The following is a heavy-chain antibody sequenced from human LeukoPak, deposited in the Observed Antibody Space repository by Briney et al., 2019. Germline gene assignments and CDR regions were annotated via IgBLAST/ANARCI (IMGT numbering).Heavy chain of an antibody. CDR3: ARDHSSSWYDP. D-gene: IGHD6-13*01. Sequence: ASVKVSCKASGYTFTSYDINWARQATGQGLEWMGWMNPNSGNAGYAQKFQGRVTMTRNTSISTAYMELSSLRSEDTAVYYCARDHSSSWYDPWGQGTLVTVSS. V-gene: IGHV1-8*01. J-gene: IGHJ5*02. CDR1: GYTFTSYD. CDR2: MNPNSGNA.